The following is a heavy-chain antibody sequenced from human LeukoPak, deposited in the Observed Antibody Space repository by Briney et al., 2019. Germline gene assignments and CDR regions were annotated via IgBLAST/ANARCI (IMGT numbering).Heavy chain of an antibody. CDR2: ISSSSSYI. J-gene: IGHJ4*02. CDR3: ARERETSSTSCYGV. Sequence: GGSLRLSCAASGFTFSGYSMNWVRQAPGKGLEWVSSISSSSSYIYYADSVKGRFTISRDNAKNSLYLQMNSLRAEDTAVYYCARERETSSTSCYGVWGQGTLVTVSS. D-gene: IGHD2-2*01. CDR1: GFTFSGYS. V-gene: IGHV3-21*01.